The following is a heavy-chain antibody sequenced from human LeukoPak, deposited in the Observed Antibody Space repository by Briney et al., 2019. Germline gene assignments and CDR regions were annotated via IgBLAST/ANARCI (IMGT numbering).Heavy chain of an antibody. CDR2: ISGSGGST. CDR3: AKDSYYDFWSGYFDY. CDR1: GFTFSSYA. J-gene: IGHJ4*02. Sequence: GGSLRLSCAASGFTFSSYAMSWVRQAPGKGLEWVSAISGSGGSTYYADSVKGRFTISRDNSKNTLYLQMNSLRAEDTAVYYCAKDSYYDFWSGYFDYWGQGTLVTVSS. V-gene: IGHV3-23*01. D-gene: IGHD3-3*01.